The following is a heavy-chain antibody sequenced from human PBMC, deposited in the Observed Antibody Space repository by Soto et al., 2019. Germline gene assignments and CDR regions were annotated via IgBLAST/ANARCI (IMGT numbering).Heavy chain of an antibody. Sequence: LRLSCAASGFTVSSNYMSWVRQAPGKGLEWVSVIYSGGSTYYADSVKGRFTISRDNSKNTLYLQMNSLRAEDTAVYYCARDRLYYDFWSSTSYYYYGMDVWGQGTTVTVSS. CDR2: IYSGGST. V-gene: IGHV3-53*01. CDR1: GFTVSSNY. CDR3: ARDRLYYDFWSSTSYYYYGMDV. D-gene: IGHD3-3*01. J-gene: IGHJ6*02.